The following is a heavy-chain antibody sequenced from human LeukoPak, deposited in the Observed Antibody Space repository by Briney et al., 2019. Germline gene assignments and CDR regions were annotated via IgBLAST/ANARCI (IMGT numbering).Heavy chain of an antibody. CDR2: FIPIFGTA. CDR3: ARGSSGFLIGDAFDI. Sequence: SSVKLSCTAAGATFSSYPISWLREAPGQRRGCMGRFIPIFGTANFAQKCQGRVTITTDESTSTPYLEVSSLRSEDTAVYYCARGSSGFLIGDAFDIWGQGTMVTVSS. CDR1: GATFSSYP. V-gene: IGHV1-69*05. J-gene: IGHJ3*02. D-gene: IGHD6-19*01.